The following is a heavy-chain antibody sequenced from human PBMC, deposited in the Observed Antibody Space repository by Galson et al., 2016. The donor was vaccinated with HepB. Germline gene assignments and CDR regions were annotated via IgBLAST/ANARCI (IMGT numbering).Heavy chain of an antibody. CDR3: AREANIVLMVYATNYYYYYMGV. D-gene: IGHD2-8*01. V-gene: IGHV3-21*01. CDR2: ISSSSSYI. J-gene: IGHJ6*03. CDR1: GVTFSSYA. Sequence: SLRLSCAASGVTFSSYAMSWVRQAPGKGLEWVSSISSSSSYIYYADSVKGRFTISRDNAKNSLYRQMNSRRAEDTAVYYCAREANIVLMVYATNYYYYYMGVWGKGTTVTVSS.